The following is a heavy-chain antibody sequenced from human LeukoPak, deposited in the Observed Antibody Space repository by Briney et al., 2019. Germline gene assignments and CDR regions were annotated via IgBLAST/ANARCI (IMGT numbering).Heavy chain of an antibody. D-gene: IGHD1-26*01. J-gene: IGHJ3*02. CDR3: ARDGARPEDHDAFDI. V-gene: IGHV1-18*01. CDR1: GYTFTSYG. CDR2: ISAYNGNT. Sequence: ASVKVSCKASGYTFTSYGFSWVRPAPGQGRAGMGWISAYNGNTNYAQKLQGRVIMTTDTSTSTTYMELRSLRSDDTAVYYCARDGARPEDHDAFDIWGQGTMLTVSS.